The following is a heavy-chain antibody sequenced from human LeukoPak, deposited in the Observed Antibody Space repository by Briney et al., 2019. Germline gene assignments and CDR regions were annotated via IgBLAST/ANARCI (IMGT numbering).Heavy chain of an antibody. V-gene: IGHV1-46*01. D-gene: IGHD1-26*01. Sequence: ASVKVSCKASGYTFASYYMHWVRQAPGQGLEWMGIINPSGGSTSYAQKFQGRVTMTRDTSTSTVYMELSSLRSEDTAVYYCARDTAGGGATDYWGQGTLVTVSS. CDR3: ARDTAGGGATDY. CDR1: GYTFASYY. J-gene: IGHJ4*02. CDR2: INPSGGST.